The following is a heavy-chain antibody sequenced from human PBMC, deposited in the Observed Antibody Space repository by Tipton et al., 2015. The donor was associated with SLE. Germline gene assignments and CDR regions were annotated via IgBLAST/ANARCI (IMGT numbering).Heavy chain of an antibody. CDR1: GYSISSGYY. J-gene: IGHJ4*02. Sequence: TLSLTCAVSGYSISSGYYWSWIRQPAGKGLEWIGRVYSSGSTIYNPSIKSRITLSLDTSKNQFSLRVNSVTAADTAVYYCARGGGSYYDYWGQGTLVTVSS. D-gene: IGHD1-26*01. CDR3: ARGGGSYYDY. V-gene: IGHV4-61*02. CDR2: VYSSGST.